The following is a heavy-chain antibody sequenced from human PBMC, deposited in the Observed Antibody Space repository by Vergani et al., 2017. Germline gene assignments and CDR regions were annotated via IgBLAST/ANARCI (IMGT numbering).Heavy chain of an antibody. V-gene: IGHV3-23*04. Sequence: EVQLVESGGGLVQPGGSLRLSCAASGFTVSSNYMSWVRQAPGKGLEWVSVISGSGGSTYYADSVKGRFTISRDNSKNTLYLQMNSLRAEDTAVYYCAKESGYDNWFDPWGQGTLVTVSS. CDR1: GFTVSSNY. CDR2: ISGSGGST. CDR3: AKESGYDNWFDP. D-gene: IGHD5-12*01. J-gene: IGHJ5*02.